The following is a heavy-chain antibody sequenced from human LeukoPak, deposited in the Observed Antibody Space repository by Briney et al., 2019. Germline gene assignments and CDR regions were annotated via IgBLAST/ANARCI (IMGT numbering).Heavy chain of an antibody. CDR1: GYTFASYD. J-gene: IGHJ4*02. CDR2: MNPNSGNT. Sequence: ASVKVSCKASGYTFASYDINWVRQGPGQGPEWMGWMNPNSGNTAYAQKFQGRITMTRSPSTSTAYMELRSLRSEDTAVYYCARYPPAIPNDYWGQGTLVTVSS. CDR3: ARYPPAIPNDY. D-gene: IGHD2-2*02. V-gene: IGHV1-8*01.